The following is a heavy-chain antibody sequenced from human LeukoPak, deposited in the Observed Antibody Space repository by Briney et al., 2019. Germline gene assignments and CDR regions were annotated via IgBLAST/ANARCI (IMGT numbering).Heavy chain of an antibody. Sequence: PGGSLRLSCAASGFTFSTYGMHWVRQAPGKGLEWVAFIRYDGSNKYYADSVKGRLTISRDNSKNTLYLQMNSLRAEDTAVYYCAKDFTPLLSDNGSYLGYWGQGTLVTVSS. CDR2: IRYDGSNK. J-gene: IGHJ4*02. D-gene: IGHD1-26*01. CDR3: AKDFTPLLSDNGSYLGY. V-gene: IGHV3-30*02. CDR1: GFTFSTYG.